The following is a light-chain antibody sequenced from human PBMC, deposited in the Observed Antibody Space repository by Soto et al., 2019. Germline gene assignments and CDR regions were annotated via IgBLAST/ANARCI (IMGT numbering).Light chain of an antibody. CDR3: QQYNNWPPWT. Sequence: EIVMTQSPATLSVSPGDRATLSCRASQSVSSNLAWYQQKPGQAPRLLVYGASTRSAGIPDRFSGGGSGTEFTITVSSLQSEDLSVYYCQQYNNWPPWTFGQGTKVEIK. CDR1: QSVSSN. CDR2: GAS. V-gene: IGKV3-15*01. J-gene: IGKJ1*01.